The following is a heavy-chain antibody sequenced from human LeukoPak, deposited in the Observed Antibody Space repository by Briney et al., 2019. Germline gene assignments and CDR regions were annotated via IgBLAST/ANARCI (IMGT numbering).Heavy chain of an antibody. CDR1: GLTFSNAW. D-gene: IGHD5-18*01. CDR3: ATVALRGYTYDLKKWYFDL. Sequence: GGSLRVSCVASGLTFSNAWVSWVRQAPGKGLEWVGRIKSKTDGGTTDYAAPVKGRLIISRDDSENTLYLQMSSLKTEDTAVYYCATVALRGYTYDLKKWYFDLWGRGTLVTVSS. CDR2: IKSKTDGGTT. J-gene: IGHJ2*01. V-gene: IGHV3-15*01.